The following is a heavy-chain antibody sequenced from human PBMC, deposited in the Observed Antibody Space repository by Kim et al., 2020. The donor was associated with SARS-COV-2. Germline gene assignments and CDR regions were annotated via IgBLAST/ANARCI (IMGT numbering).Heavy chain of an antibody. CDR1: GDSVSRNTIG. J-gene: IGHJ5*02. CDR2: TYYNPRWNY. D-gene: IGHD1-26*01. V-gene: IGHV6-1*01. Sequence: SQTLSLTCAISGDSVSRNTIGWNWIRQSPSRGLEWLGRTYYNPRWNYDYAVSVKSRISINADTPKNQFSLQLSSVTPDDTAVYYCARGLLRTGLDPWGQG. CDR3: ARGLLRTGLDP.